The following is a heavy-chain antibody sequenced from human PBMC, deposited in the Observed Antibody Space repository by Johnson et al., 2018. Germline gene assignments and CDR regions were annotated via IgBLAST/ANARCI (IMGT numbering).Heavy chain of an antibody. D-gene: IGHD2-15*01. CDR3: AKRGTTEVVVADFYYYYYGMDV. CDR1: GFTFSSYD. Sequence: VQLVQSGGGLVQPGRSXRLSCAASGFTFSSYDMPWVRQATGKGLEWVSVIGTAGDTYYPGSVKGRFTISRENAQNSMYLQMNRLSAGATAGEYCAKRGTTEVVVADFYYYYYGMDVWGQGTTVTVSS. CDR2: IGTAGDT. J-gene: IGHJ6*02. V-gene: IGHV3-13*01.